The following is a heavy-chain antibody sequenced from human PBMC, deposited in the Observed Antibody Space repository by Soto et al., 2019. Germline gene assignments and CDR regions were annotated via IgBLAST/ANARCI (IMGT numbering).Heavy chain of an antibody. CDR1: SFISYG. J-gene: IGHJ6*02. CDR2: IDPSDSYT. V-gene: IGHV5-10-1*01. Sequence: SFISYGISWVRQIQGKGLEWMGRIDPSDSYTNYSTSFQGHVTISADKSISTAYLQWSSPKASDTARYDCARGHYFYGMDVWGQGTTVTVSS. CDR3: ARGHYFYGMDV.